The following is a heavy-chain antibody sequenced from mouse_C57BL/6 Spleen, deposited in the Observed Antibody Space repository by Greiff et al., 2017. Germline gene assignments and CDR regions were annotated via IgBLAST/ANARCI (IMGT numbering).Heavy chain of an antibody. CDR2: INPSTGGT. Sequence: EVQLQESGPELVKPGASVKISCKASGYSFTGYYMNWVKQSPEKSLEWIGEINPSTGGTSYNQKFKGKATLTVDTSSSTAYMELNSLTSEDSAVYYCAYYYGLYWGQGTTLTVSS. V-gene: IGHV1-42*01. CDR1: GYSFTGYY. CDR3: AYYYGLY. D-gene: IGHD1-1*01. J-gene: IGHJ2*01.